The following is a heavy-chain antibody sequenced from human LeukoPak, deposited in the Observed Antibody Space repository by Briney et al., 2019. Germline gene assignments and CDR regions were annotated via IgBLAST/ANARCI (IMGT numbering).Heavy chain of an antibody. V-gene: IGHV3-74*01. D-gene: IGHD6-19*01. CDR3: ATLGYSSGWLEVEPFDY. CDR2: INSDGSST. Sequence: GRSLRLSCAASGFTFSSYWMHWVRQAPGKGLVWVSRINSDGSSTSYADSVKGRFTISRDNAKNTLYLQMNSLSAEDTAVYYCATLGYSSGWLEVEPFDYWGQGTLVTVSS. CDR1: GFTFSSYW. J-gene: IGHJ4*02.